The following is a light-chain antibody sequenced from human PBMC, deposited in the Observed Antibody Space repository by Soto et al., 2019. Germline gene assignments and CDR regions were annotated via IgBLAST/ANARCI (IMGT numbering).Light chain of an antibody. CDR1: QSVSSY. CDR2: DAS. CDR3: QQRSNSPLT. V-gene: IGKV3-11*01. Sequence: EIVLTQSPATLSLSPGERATLSCRASQSVSSYLAWYQQKPGQAPRLLISDASNRATGIPARFSGSGSGTDFTLTISSLEPEDFAVYYCQQRSNSPLTFGGGTKVEIK. J-gene: IGKJ4*01.